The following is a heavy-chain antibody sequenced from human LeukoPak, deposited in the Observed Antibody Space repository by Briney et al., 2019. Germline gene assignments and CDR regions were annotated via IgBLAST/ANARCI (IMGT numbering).Heavy chain of an antibody. CDR2: IYTSGST. CDR3: AREELYCSSTSCYTSWFDP. D-gene: IGHD2-2*02. Sequence: PSETLSLTCTVSGGSISSYYWSWIRQPAGKGLEWIGRIYTSGSTNYNPSLKSRVTMSVDTSKNQFSLKLSSVTAADTAVYYCAREELYCSSTSCYTSWFDPWGQGTLVTVSS. CDR1: GGSISSYY. V-gene: IGHV4-4*07. J-gene: IGHJ5*02.